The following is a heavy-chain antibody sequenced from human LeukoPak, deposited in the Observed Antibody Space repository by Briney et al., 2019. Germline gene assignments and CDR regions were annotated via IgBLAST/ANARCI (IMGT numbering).Heavy chain of an antibody. V-gene: IGHV4-59*08. CDR3: ARHLSDRTTVAGEFDY. CDR2: ISYSGST. D-gene: IGHD6-19*01. Sequence: SETLSLTCTVSGGSLYNNYWSWVRQPPGKGLEWIGYISYSGSTNYNPSLESRATISVASSRAQFSLKINSVTAADTAVYFCARHLSDRTTVAGEFDYWGQGILVTVSS. J-gene: IGHJ4*02. CDR1: GGSLYNNY.